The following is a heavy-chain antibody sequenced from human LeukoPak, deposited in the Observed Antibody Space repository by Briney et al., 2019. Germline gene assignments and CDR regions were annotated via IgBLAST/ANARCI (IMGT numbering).Heavy chain of an antibody. J-gene: IGHJ2*01. D-gene: IGHD1-14*01. CDR1: GGSISSGGYY. CDR3: ASIANPDHYYWYFDL. Sequence: PSQTLSLTCTVSGGSISSGGYYWSWIRQHPGKGLEWIGYIYYSGSTYYNPSLKSRVTISVDTSKNQFSLKLSSVTAADTAVYYCASIANPDHYYWYFDLWGRGTLVTVSS. CDR2: IYYSGST. V-gene: IGHV4-31*03.